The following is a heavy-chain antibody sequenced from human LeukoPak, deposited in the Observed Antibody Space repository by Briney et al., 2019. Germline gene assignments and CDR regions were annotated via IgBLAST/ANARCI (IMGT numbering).Heavy chain of an antibody. CDR1: GGTFSSYT. CDR3: ARDLLAEYYYGSGSYSLGY. CDR2: IIPILGIA. J-gene: IGHJ4*02. D-gene: IGHD3-10*01. V-gene: IGHV1-69*04. Sequence: SVTVSCKASGGTFSSYTISWVRQAPGQGLEWMGRIIPILGIANYAQKFQGRVTITADKSTSTAYMELSSLRSEDTAVYYCARDLLAEYYYGSGSYSLGYWGQGTLVTVSS.